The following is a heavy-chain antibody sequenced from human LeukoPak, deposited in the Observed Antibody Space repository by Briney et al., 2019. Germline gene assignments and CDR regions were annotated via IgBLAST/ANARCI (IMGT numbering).Heavy chain of an antibody. V-gene: IGHV4-59*01. CDR1: GGSISGYS. Sequence: SETLSLTCTVSGGSISGYSWTWIRQPPGQGLEWIGYFHNSRTTSYSPSLTGRVIISVDTAMDQISLKLNSVTAADTAVYYCARGHLGLSPWGQGTLVTVSS. CDR3: ARGHLGLSP. D-gene: IGHD3-10*01. J-gene: IGHJ5*02. CDR2: FHNSRTT.